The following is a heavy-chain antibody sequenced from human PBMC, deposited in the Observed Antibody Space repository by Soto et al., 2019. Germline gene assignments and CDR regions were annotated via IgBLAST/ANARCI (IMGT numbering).Heavy chain of an antibody. Sequence: GASVKVSCKASGYTFTSYGISWVRQAPGQGLEWMGIINPSGGSTSYAQKFQGRVTMTRDTSTSTVYMELSSLRSEDTAVYYCARELNNWNDVYYYYMDVWGKGTTVTVSS. CDR3: ARELNNWNDVYYYYMDV. CDR1: GYTFTSYG. D-gene: IGHD1-1*01. J-gene: IGHJ6*03. CDR2: INPSGGST. V-gene: IGHV1-46*03.